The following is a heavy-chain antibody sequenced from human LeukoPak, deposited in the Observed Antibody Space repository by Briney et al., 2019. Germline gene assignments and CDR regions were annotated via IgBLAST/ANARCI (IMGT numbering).Heavy chain of an antibody. CDR3: ARDPGYYYYYYGMDV. CDR1: GGSISSYY. CDR2: IYYSGST. D-gene: IGHD3-10*01. Sequence: SETLSLTCTVSGGSISSYYWSWIRQPPGKGLEWIGYIYYSGSTNYNPSLKSRVTISVDTSKNRFSLKLSSVTAADTAVYYCARDPGYYYYYYGMDVWGQGTTVTVSS. J-gene: IGHJ6*02. V-gene: IGHV4-59*01.